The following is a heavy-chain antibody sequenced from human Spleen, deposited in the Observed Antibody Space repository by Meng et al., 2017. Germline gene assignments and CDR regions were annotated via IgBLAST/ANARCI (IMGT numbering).Heavy chain of an antibody. Sequence: QAHLVQSGAEVKKPGSAVKVSCKASGGTFSSYTISWVRQAPGQGLEWMGRIIPILGIANYARKFQGRVTITADKSTSTAYMELSSLRSEDTAVYYCARDYLGYCTLWGQGTLVTVSS. CDR3: ARDYLGYCTL. J-gene: IGHJ4*02. V-gene: IGHV1-69*08. CDR2: IIPILGIA. CDR1: GGTFSSYT. D-gene: IGHD2-8*01.